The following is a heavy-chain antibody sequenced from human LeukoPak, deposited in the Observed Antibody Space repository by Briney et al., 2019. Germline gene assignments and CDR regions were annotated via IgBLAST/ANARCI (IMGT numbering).Heavy chain of an antibody. CDR3: ARLSRVITTLYRPPPDDAFDI. CDR2: IRDDGSEK. CDR1: GFTFSSYW. D-gene: IGHD4-11*01. Sequence: GGSLRLSCAASGFTFSSYWMTWVRQAPGKGLEWVANIRDDGSEKYYVDSVKGRFTISRDNAKNSLYLRMNSLRAEDTAVYYCARLSRVITTLYRPPPDDAFDIWGQGTMVTVSS. J-gene: IGHJ3*02. V-gene: IGHV3-7*01.